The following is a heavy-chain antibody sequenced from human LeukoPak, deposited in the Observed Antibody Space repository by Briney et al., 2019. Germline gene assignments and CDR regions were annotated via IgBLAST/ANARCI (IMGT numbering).Heavy chain of an antibody. Sequence: GGSLRLSSAASVFTFSSYAMSWVRQAPGKGLEWVSAISGSGGSTYYADSVKGRFTISRDNSKNTLYLQMNSLRAEDTAVYYCAKGRVATKRAEYFQHWGQGTLVTVSS. J-gene: IGHJ1*01. CDR2: ISGSGGST. V-gene: IGHV3-23*01. D-gene: IGHD1-26*01. CDR3: AKGRVATKRAEYFQH. CDR1: VFTFSSYA.